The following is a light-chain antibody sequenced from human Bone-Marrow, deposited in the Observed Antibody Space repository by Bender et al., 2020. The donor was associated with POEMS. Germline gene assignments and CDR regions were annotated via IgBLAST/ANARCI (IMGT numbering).Light chain of an antibody. CDR3: QSADSSGTFV. J-gene: IGLJ1*01. Sequence: SYELTQPPSVSVSPGQTASITCSGDKLGDKYACWYQQKPGQSPVLVIYQNNNRPSGVPERFSGSSSGTTVTLTISGVQAEDEADYYCQSADSSGTFVFGTGTKVTVL. V-gene: IGLV3-25*03. CDR1: KLGDKY. CDR2: QNN.